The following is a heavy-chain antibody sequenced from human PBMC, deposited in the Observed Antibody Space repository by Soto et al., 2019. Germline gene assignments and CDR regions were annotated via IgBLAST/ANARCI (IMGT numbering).Heavy chain of an antibody. Sequence: QVQLQESGPGLVKPSQTLSLTCTVSGGSISSGGYYWSWIRQHPGKGLEWIGYIYYSGSTYYNPSLTSRVTISVDTSKNQFSLKLSSVTAADTAVYYCARVSCSGGSCYEFAYWGQGTLVTVSS. J-gene: IGHJ4*02. CDR1: GGSISSGGYY. D-gene: IGHD2-15*01. CDR2: IYYSGST. CDR3: ARVSCSGGSCYEFAY. V-gene: IGHV4-31*03.